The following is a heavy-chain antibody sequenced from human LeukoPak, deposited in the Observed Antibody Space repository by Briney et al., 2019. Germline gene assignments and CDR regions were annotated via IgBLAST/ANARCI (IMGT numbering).Heavy chain of an antibody. Sequence: ASVKVSCKVSGYTLTELSMHWVRQAPGKGLEWMGGFDPEDGETIYAQKFQGRVTMTEDTSTDTAYMELSSLRSEDTAVYYCATSEYDFWSGYYWFDPWGRGTLVTVSS. J-gene: IGHJ5*02. CDR1: GYTLTELS. D-gene: IGHD3-3*01. CDR2: FDPEDGET. V-gene: IGHV1-24*01. CDR3: ATSEYDFWSGYYWFDP.